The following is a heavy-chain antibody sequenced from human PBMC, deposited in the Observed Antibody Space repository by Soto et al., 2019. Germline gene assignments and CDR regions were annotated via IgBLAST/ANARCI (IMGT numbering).Heavy chain of an antibody. CDR3: ASLGHDQLLYDARLRVPIDY. CDR1: GFTFSSYA. J-gene: IGHJ4*02. V-gene: IGHV3-23*01. Sequence: PGGSLRLSCAASGFTFSSYAMSWVRQAPGKGLEWVSAISGSGGSTYYADSVKGRFTISRDNSKNTLYLQMNSLRAEDTAVYYCASLGHDQLLYDARLRVPIDYWGQGTLVTVSS. CDR2: ISGSGGST. D-gene: IGHD2-2*02.